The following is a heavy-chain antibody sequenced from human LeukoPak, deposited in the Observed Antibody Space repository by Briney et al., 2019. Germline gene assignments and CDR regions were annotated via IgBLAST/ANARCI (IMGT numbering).Heavy chain of an antibody. CDR3: ARRSGAYSHPYDY. D-gene: IGHD4/OR15-4a*01. J-gene: IGHJ4*02. V-gene: IGHV3-53*01. CDR2: IYSDNT. CDR1: GFTVSTNS. Sequence: GGSLRLSCTVSGFTVSTNSMSWVRQAPGKGLEWVSFIYSDNTHYSDSVKGRFTISRDNSKNTLYLQMNSLRAEDTAVYYCARRSGAYSHPYDYWGQGTLVTVSS.